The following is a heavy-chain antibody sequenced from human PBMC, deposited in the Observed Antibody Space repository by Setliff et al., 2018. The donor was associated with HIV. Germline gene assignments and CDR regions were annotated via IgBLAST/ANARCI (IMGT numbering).Heavy chain of an antibody. D-gene: IGHD3-16*01. CDR2: LNPTGGST. CDR1: GYAFIDYY. Sequence: GASVKVSCKASGYAFIDYYIHWVRQAPGQTPECMGILNPTGGSTTYAQKFQGRLTMTRDTSTSSVYMELNSLRAEDTAVYYCAKVANLWDTWGYFDYWGRGTLVTVSS. J-gene: IGHJ4*02. CDR3: AKVANLWDTWGYFDY. V-gene: IGHV1-46*01.